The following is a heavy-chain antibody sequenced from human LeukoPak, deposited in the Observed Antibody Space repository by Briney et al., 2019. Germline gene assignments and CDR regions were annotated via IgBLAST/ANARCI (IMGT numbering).Heavy chain of an antibody. J-gene: IGHJ5*02. D-gene: IGHD5-12*01. CDR1: GFTFGSYG. V-gene: IGHV3-33*01. CDR2: IWYDGSNK. Sequence: GGSLRLSCAASGFTFGSYGMHWVRQAPGKGLEWVAVIWYDGSNKYYADSVKGRFTISRDNSKNTLDLQMNSLRAADTAVYYCASGAEGYVFDPWGQGTLVTVSS. CDR3: ASGAEGYVFDP.